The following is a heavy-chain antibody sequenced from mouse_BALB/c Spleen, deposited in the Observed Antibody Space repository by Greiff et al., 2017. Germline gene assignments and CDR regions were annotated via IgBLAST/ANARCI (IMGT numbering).Heavy chain of an antibody. J-gene: IGHJ4*01. Sequence: EVQRVESGPGLVKPSQSLSLTCSVTGYSITSGYYWNWIRQFPGNKLEWMGYISYDGSNNYNPSLKNRISITRDTSKNQFFLKLNSVTTEDTATYYCARAPHYGNYFYAMDYWGQGTSVTVSS. D-gene: IGHD2-1*01. CDR1: GYSITSGYY. CDR2: ISYDGSN. CDR3: ARAPHYGNYFYAMDY. V-gene: IGHV3-6*02.